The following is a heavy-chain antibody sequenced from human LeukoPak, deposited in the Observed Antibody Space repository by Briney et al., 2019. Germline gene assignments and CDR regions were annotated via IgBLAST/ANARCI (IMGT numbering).Heavy chain of an antibody. CDR1: A. CDR3: AKDRWLVPYYFDY. D-gene: IGHD6-19*01. CDR2: ISGSGGST. V-gene: IGHV3-23*01. Sequence: AXGWVRQAPGKGLEWVSAISGSGGSTYYADSVKGRFTISRDNSKNTLYLQMNSLRAEDTAVYYCAKDRWLVPYYFDYWGQGTLVTVSS. J-gene: IGHJ4*02.